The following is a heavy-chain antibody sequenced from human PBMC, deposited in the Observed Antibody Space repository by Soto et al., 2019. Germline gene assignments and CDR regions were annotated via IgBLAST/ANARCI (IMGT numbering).Heavy chain of an antibody. Sequence: ESLKISCKGSGYSFTSYWISWVRQMPGKGLEWMGRIDPSDSYTNYSPSFQGHVTISADKSISTAYLQWSSLKASDTAMYYCARFKMTTVTTDYYGMDVWGQVTTVTVSS. D-gene: IGHD4-17*01. J-gene: IGHJ6*02. CDR2: IDPSDSYT. V-gene: IGHV5-10-1*01. CDR3: ARFKMTTVTTDYYGMDV. CDR1: GYSFTSYW.